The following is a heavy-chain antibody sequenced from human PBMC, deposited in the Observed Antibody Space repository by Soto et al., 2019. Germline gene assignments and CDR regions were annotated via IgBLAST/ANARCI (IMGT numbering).Heavy chain of an antibody. CDR1: GYTFITYA. D-gene: IGHD3-22*01. CDR3: ARGGYCDSSPY. V-gene: IGHV1-3*01. J-gene: IGHJ4*02. CDR2: INAGNGNT. Sequence: QVQLVQSGAEVKKPGASVKLSCKASGYTFITYAIHWVRQAPGQRLEWLGWINAGNGNTEYSQKFQGRVTITRDTSASTAFMELSSLRSEDTAVYYCARGGYCDSSPYWGQGTLVTVSS.